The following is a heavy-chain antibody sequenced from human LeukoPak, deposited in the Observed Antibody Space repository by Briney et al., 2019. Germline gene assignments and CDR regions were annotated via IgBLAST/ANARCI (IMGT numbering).Heavy chain of an antibody. CDR1: GGSISSYY. J-gene: IGHJ4*02. V-gene: IGHV4-59*01. Sequence: SETLSLTCTVSGGSISSYYWSWIRQPPGKGLEWIGYIYYSGSTNYNPSLKSRVTISVDTSKNQFSLKLSSVTAADTAVYYCARVSWWFGPEFDYWGQGTLVTVSP. CDR2: IYYSGST. CDR3: ARVSWWFGPEFDY. D-gene: IGHD3-10*01.